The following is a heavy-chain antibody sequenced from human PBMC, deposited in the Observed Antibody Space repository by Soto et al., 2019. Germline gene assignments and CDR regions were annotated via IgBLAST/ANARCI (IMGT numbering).Heavy chain of an antibody. CDR3: ARGGVSTRTFDY. Sequence: GESLKISCKGSGYNFAGYWIAWVRQMPGKGLELMGIIYPSDSDTRYRPSFQGQVTISADKSISSAYMQWSSLRASDTAMYYCARGGVSTRTFDYWGQGTPVTVSS. CDR2: IYPSDSDT. J-gene: IGHJ4*02. CDR1: GYNFAGYW. V-gene: IGHV5-51*01. D-gene: IGHD3-3*01.